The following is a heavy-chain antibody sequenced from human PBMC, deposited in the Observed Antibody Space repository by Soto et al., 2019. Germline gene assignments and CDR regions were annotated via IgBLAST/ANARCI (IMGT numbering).Heavy chain of an antibody. V-gene: IGHV1-2*04. CDR3: AGVGDFWSGPSYYNLDV. J-gene: IGHJ6*02. CDR2: INPNSGGT. D-gene: IGHD3-3*01. CDR1: GYTFTGYY. Sequence: ASVKVSCKASGYTFTGYYMHWVRQAPGQGLEWMGWINPNSGGTNYAQKFQGWVTMTRDTSISTAYMELSRLRSDDTAVYYCAGVGDFWSGPSYYNLDVWGQGTTVTVSS.